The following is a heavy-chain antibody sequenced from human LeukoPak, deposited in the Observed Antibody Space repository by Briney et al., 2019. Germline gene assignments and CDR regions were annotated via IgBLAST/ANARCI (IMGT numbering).Heavy chain of an antibody. D-gene: IGHD6-19*01. J-gene: IGHJ4*02. V-gene: IGHV3-74*01. CDR1: GFTFSSYW. CDR3: ARVPRAAVAENFDY. CDR2: INSDGSST. Sequence: PGGSLRLSCAASGFTFSSYWMHWVRQAPGKGLVWVSRINSDGSSTSYADSVKGRLTISRDNAKNTLYLQMNSLRAEDTAVYYCARVPRAAVAENFDYWGQGTLVTVSS.